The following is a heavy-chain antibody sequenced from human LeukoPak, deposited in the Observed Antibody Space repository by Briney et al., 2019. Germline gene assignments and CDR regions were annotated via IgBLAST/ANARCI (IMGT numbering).Heavy chain of an antibody. Sequence: VKVSCKASGYTFSAYYLHWVRQAPGQGLEWMGWIKPNSGDTNYVQKFQDRVTMTRDTSISTAYIELSSLRSEDTAVYYCARGHENYDILTGYNVFDIWGQGTMVTVSS. CDR3: ARGHENYDILTGYNVFDI. J-gene: IGHJ3*02. CDR1: GYTFSAYY. V-gene: IGHV1-2*02. D-gene: IGHD3-9*01. CDR2: IKPNSGDT.